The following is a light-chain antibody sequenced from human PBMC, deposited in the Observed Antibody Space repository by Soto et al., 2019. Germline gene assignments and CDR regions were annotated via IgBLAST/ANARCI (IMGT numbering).Light chain of an antibody. J-gene: IGKJ1*01. CDR3: QQYGGSPWT. CDR1: QSVGRN. V-gene: IGKV3-20*01. Sequence: DIVMTQSPATLSVSPGESATLSCRASQSVGRNLAWYQQKPGQPPRLLIYNASNRTTGIPDRFSGSGSGTDFTLTISRLEPEDFAVFYCQQYGGSPWTFGQGTKVDI. CDR2: NAS.